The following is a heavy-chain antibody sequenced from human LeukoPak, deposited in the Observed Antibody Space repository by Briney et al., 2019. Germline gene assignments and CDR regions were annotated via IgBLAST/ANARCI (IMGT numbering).Heavy chain of an antibody. Sequence: SETLSLTCAVSGGAISSSKYWSWVRQPPGMGLEWIGQISLWGSTSYNPSLNRRVTISIDKSRNQFSLTLNFVTAAATAFYYCARHGGYRFDFWGQGALVTVSS. J-gene: IGHJ4*02. CDR1: GGAISSSKY. CDR2: ISLWGST. D-gene: IGHD3-16*01. V-gene: IGHV4-4*02. CDR3: ARHGGYRFDF.